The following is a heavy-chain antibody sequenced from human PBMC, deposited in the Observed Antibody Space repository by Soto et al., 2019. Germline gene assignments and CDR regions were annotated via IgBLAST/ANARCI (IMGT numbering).Heavy chain of an antibody. J-gene: IGHJ5*02. Sequence: PGRSLRLSCAASGVTCSSYAMSWFRQAPGKGLEWVSAISGSGGITYYADSVKGRFTISRDNSKNTLYLQMNILRAEDTAVYYCAKDGPRVRGKSDHWGQGTLVTVSS. D-gene: IGHD3-10*01. V-gene: IGHV3-23*01. CDR2: ISGSGGIT. CDR3: AKDGPRVRGKSDH. CDR1: GVTCSSYA.